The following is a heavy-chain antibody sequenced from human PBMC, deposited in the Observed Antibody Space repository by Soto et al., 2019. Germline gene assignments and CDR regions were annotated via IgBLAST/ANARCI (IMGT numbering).Heavy chain of an antibody. D-gene: IGHD6-19*01. J-gene: IGHJ4*02. Sequence: SETLSLTCAVYGGCFSGYYGSWIRQPPGKGLEWIGEINHSGSTNYNPSRKSRVTISVDTSKNQFSLKLSSVTAADTAVYYCARGRGYSSGWYKRDNGYWGQGILVTVSS. CDR3: ARGRGYSSGWYKRDNGY. CDR1: GGCFSGYY. V-gene: IGHV4-34*01. CDR2: INHSGST.